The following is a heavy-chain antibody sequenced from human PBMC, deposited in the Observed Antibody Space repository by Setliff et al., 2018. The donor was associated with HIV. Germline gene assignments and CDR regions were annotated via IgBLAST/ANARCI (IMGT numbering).Heavy chain of an antibody. CDR2: INHSGST. Sequence: SETLSLTCAVYGGSFSGYYWSWIRQPPGKGLEWIGEINHSGSTNYNPSLKSRVTISVDTSKNQISLRLSSVTVADTAVYYCARHWDYDRSSSYFRAFDIWGQGTMVTVSS. J-gene: IGHJ3*02. CDR1: GGSFSGYY. CDR3: ARHWDYDRSSSYFRAFDI. D-gene: IGHD3-22*01. V-gene: IGHV4-34*01.